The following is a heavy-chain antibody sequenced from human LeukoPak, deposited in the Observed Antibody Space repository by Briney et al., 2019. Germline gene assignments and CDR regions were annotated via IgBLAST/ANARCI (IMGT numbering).Heavy chain of an antibody. V-gene: IGHV3-23*01. Sequence: GGSLRLSCAVSGFTFSTYAMSWVRQAPGKGLEWVSAVSGSGGSTNYADSVKGRFTISRDNSKNTLYLQMNSLRVEDTAVYYCAKARGYGYGPDYWGQGTLVTVSS. J-gene: IGHJ4*02. D-gene: IGHD5-18*01. CDR3: AKARGYGYGPDY. CDR1: GFTFSTYA. CDR2: VSGSGGST.